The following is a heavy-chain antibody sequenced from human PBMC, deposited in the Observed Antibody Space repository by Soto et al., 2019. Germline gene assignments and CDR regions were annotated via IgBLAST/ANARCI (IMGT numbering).Heavy chain of an antibody. CDR3: ARRIVVVPEFDY. CDR2: IYYSGST. CDR1: GGYISSSSYY. J-gene: IGHJ4*02. Sequence: SETLSLTCTVSGGYISSSSYYWGWIRQPPGKGLEWIGSIYYSGSTYYNPSLKSRVTISVDTSKNQFSLKLSSVTAADTAVYYCARRIVVVPEFDYWGQGTLVTVSS. D-gene: IGHD2-2*01. V-gene: IGHV4-39*01.